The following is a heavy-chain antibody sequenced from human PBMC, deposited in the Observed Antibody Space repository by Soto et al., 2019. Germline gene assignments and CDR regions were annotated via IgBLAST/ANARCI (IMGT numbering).Heavy chain of an antibody. J-gene: IGHJ4*02. V-gene: IGHV4-34*01. CDR3: ARGDQSIAARPSYFDY. D-gene: IGHD6-6*01. Sequence: PXETLSLTCAVYGWSFSGYYWSWIRQPPGKGLEWIGEINHSGSTNYNPSLKSRVTISADTSKNQFSLKLSSVTAADTAVYYCARGDQSIAARPSYFDYWGQGTLVTVSS. CDR2: INHSGST. CDR1: GWSFSGYY.